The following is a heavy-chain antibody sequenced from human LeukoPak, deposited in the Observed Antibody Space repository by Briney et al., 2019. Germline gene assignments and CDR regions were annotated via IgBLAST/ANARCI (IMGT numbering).Heavy chain of an antibody. V-gene: IGHV3-66*02. CDR2: IYSDGNT. Sequence: GGSLRLSCAASGFTVSGNFMSWVRQAPGKGLEWVSVIYSDGNTCYADSVRGRFTVSRDNSRDTLYLQMNSLRAEDTAVYYCARDLYCSAGSCSSWGQGTLVTVSS. J-gene: IGHJ5*02. CDR1: GFTVSGNF. D-gene: IGHD2-15*01. CDR3: ARDLYCSAGSCSS.